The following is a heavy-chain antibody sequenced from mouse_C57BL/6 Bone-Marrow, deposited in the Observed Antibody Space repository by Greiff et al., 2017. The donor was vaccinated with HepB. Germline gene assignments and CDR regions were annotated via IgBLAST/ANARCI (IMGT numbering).Heavy chain of an antibody. CDR1: GYTFTSYG. Sequence: QVQLKQSGAELARPGASVKLSCKASGYTFTSYGISWVKQRTGQGLEWIGEIYPRSGNTYYNEKFKGKATLTADKSSSTAYMELRSLTSEDSAVYFCARSVTTALGGAMDYWGQGTSVTVSS. V-gene: IGHV1-81*01. CDR2: IYPRSGNT. J-gene: IGHJ4*01. D-gene: IGHD1-2*01. CDR3: ARSVTTALGGAMDY.